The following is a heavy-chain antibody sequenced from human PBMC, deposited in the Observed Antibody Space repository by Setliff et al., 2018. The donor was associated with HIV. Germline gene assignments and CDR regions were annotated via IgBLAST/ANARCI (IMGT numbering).Heavy chain of an antibody. J-gene: IGHJ4*02. CDR2: IYSTGDT. CDR1: GGSISNFY. Sequence: SSETLSLTCSVSGGSISNFYWSWIRQPPGKGLEWVGHIYSTGDTNYNPSLKSRVTLSADTAKNPLSLSLTSVTAADTAVYYCARVRLTMIMMVDYFDQWGQGTLVTVSS. V-gene: IGHV4-4*07. D-gene: IGHD3-22*01. CDR3: ARVRLTMIMMVDYFDQ.